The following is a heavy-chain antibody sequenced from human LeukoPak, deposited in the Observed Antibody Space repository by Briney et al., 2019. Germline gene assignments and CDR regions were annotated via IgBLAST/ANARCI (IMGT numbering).Heavy chain of an antibody. J-gene: IGHJ4*02. V-gene: IGHV4-59*01. CDR2: IYYSGST. CDR3: ARRRWSSSPSV. D-gene: IGHD6-13*01. CDR1: GGSISNYY. Sequence: SETLSLTCTVSGGSISNYYWNWIRQPPGKGLEWIGYIYYSGSTNYNPSLKSRVTISVDTSKNQFSLKLSSVTAADTAVYYCARRRWSSSPSVWGQGTPVTVSS.